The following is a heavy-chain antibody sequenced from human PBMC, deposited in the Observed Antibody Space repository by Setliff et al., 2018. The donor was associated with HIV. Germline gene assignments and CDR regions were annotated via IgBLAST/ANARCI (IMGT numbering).Heavy chain of an antibody. J-gene: IGHJ4*02. CDR2: IHPGDSDT. V-gene: IGHV5-51*01. CDR1: GYRFTNNW. CDR3: ARLSVVTATRIYYFDY. Sequence: GESLKISCKGSGYRFTNNWIGWVRQMPGKGLEWMGIIHPGDSDTRYSPSFQGQVTISADKSISTAYLQWSSLKASDTAMYYCARLSVVTATRIYYFDYWGQGTLVTVSS. D-gene: IGHD2-21*02.